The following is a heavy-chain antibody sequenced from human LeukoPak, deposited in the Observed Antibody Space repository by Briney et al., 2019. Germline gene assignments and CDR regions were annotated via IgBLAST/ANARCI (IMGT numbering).Heavy chain of an antibody. V-gene: IGHV1-2*02. CDR1: GYTFSGYY. CDR3: ARGRRGRYSADYDY. J-gene: IGHJ4*02. CDR2: INPNSGDT. Sequence: ASVEVSCKASGYTFSGYYIHWVRQAPGQGLEWMGWINPNSGDTNYAQKFQGRVTMTSDTSISTAYMELSRLRSDDTAVFYCARGRRGRYSADYDYWGQGTLVTVSP. D-gene: IGHD1-26*01.